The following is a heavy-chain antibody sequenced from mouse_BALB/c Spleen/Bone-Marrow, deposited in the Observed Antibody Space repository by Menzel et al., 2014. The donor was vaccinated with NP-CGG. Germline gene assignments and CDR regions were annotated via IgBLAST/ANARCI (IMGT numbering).Heavy chain of an antibody. CDR2: ISSGSSTI. Sequence: DVHLVESGGGLVQPGGSRKLSCAASGFTFSSFGMHWVRQAPEKGLEWVAYISSGSSTIYYADTVMGRFTISRDNPKNTLLLQMTSLRSEDTAMYYCARSGSSSGYFDYWGQGTTLTVSS. CDR1: GFTFSSFG. J-gene: IGHJ2*01. V-gene: IGHV5-17*02. CDR3: ARSGSSSGYFDY. D-gene: IGHD1-1*01.